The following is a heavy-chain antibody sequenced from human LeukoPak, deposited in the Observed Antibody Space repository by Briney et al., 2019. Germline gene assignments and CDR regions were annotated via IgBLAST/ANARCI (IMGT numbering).Heavy chain of an antibody. CDR1: GYTFTSYA. J-gene: IGHJ6*03. D-gene: IGHD3-16*01. V-gene: IGHV7-4-1*02. CDR3: ARDGEGDYVWGLLYYYYMDV. CDR2: INTNTGNP. Sequence: AAVKVSCKASGYTFTSYAMNWVRQAPGQGLEWMGWINTNTGNPTYAQGFTGRFVFSLDTSVSTAYLQISSLKAEDTAVYYCARDGEGDYVWGLLYYYYMDVWGKGTTVTVSS.